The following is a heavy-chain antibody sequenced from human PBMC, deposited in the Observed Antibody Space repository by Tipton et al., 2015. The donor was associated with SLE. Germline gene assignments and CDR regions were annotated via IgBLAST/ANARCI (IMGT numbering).Heavy chain of an antibody. V-gene: IGHV4-59*12. D-gene: IGHD3-22*01. CDR3: ARDEYRYDATGYHLLGHFDF. Sequence: TLSLTCTVSGGSITNYYWSWIRQPPGKGLEWIGYMHYSGSSNYNPSLKSRLSISVDTSKNQFSLNLSSVTAADTAVYYCARDEYRYDATGYHLLGHFDFWGQGTLVTVSS. CDR2: MHYSGSS. J-gene: IGHJ4*02. CDR1: GGSITNYY.